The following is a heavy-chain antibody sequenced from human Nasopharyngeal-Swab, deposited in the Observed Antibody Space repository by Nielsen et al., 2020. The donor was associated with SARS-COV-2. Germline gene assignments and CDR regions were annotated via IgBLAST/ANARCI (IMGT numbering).Heavy chain of an antibody. CDR1: GGSFSGCY. CDR2: INHRGST. CDR3: ARGRWVVLMVYARYYFDY. D-gene: IGHD2-8*01. V-gene: IGHV4-34*01. J-gene: IGHJ4*02. Sequence: SRTLSLTCAVYGGSFSGCYWSCIRQPPGEGLVWIGEINHRGSTNFNPSLTSRVSISVDSSKNQFPLKLISVTAADTAVYYCARGRWVVLMVYARYYFDYWGQGTLVTVPS.